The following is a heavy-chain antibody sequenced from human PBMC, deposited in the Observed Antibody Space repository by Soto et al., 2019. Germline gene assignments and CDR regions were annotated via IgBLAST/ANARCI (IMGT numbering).Heavy chain of an antibody. CDR1: GYTFTSYG. D-gene: IGHD3-16*02. Sequence: QVQLVQSGAEVKKPGASVKVSCKASGYTFTSYGISWVRQAPGQGLEWMGWISAYNGNTNYAQKLQGRVTMTTDTPTSTAYMELRSLRSDDTAVYYCARDSLMITFGGVIVDWGQGTLVTVSS. J-gene: IGHJ4*02. V-gene: IGHV1-18*01. CDR2: ISAYNGNT. CDR3: ARDSLMITFGGVIVD.